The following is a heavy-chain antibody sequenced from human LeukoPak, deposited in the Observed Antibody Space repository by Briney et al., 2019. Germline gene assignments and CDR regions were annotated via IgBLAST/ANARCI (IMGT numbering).Heavy chain of an antibody. CDR2: IIPILGIA. J-gene: IGHJ4*02. Sequence: SVRVSCKASGGTFSSYAISWVRQAPGQGLEWMGRIIPILGIANYAQKFQGRVTITADKSTSTAYMELSSLRSEDTAVYYCAVQTGGVIVWSGGYGYWGQGTLVTVSS. V-gene: IGHV1-69*04. CDR1: GGTFSSYA. CDR3: AVQTGGVIVWSGGYGY. D-gene: IGHD3-16*02.